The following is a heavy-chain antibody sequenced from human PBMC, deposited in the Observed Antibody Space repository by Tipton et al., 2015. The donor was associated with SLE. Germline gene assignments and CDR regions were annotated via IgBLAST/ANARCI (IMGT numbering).Heavy chain of an antibody. Sequence: TLSLTCTVSGYSINSGYYWSWIRQPPGKGLEWIGYIYYSGSTNYNPSPKSRVTISVDTSKNQFSLKLSSVTAADTAVYYCATRITIVQGDSYVWGQGTTVTVSS. J-gene: IGHJ6*02. D-gene: IGHD3-10*01. V-gene: IGHV4-59*12. CDR3: ATRITIVQGDSYV. CDR1: GYSINSGYY. CDR2: IYYSGST.